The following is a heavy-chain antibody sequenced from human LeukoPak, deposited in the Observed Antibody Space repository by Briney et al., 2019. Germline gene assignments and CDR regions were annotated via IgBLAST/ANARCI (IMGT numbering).Heavy chain of an antibody. V-gene: IGHV1-2*02. D-gene: IGHD4-17*01. CDR2: INPNGGGR. CDR1: GYTFTGYY. J-gene: IGHJ3*02. Sequence: ASVKVSCKASGYTFTGYYVHWVRQAPGQGLEWMGWINPNGGGRNYAQKFQGRVTMTRDTSISTAYMELSRLRSDDTAVYYCARGDYGVYDAFDIWGQGTMVTVSS. CDR3: ARGDYGVYDAFDI.